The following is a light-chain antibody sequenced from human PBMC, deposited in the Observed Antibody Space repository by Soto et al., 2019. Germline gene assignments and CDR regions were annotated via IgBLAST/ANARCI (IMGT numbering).Light chain of an antibody. V-gene: IGKV3-15*01. CDR3: QQYNNWPRT. CDR2: GAS. J-gene: IGKJ1*01. CDR1: QSVSSN. Sequence: EMLVTQSPVTLSVSPGERATLSCRTSQSVSSNLAWYQQKPGQAPRLLIYGASTRATGIPARFSGSGSGTEFTLTISSLQSEDFAVYYCQQYNNWPRTFGQGTKWIS.